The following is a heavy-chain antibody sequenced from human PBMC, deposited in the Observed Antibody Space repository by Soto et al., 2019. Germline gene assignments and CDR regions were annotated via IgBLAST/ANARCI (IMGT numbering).Heavy chain of an antibody. J-gene: IGHJ4*02. V-gene: IGHV4-38-2*02. CDR1: GYSINRGFY. D-gene: IGHD3-10*01. CDR2: SYYGRNT. Sequence: PSETLSLTCAVSGYSINRGFYWGWIRQSPGRGLEWIGSSYYGRNTYYNPSLNRRVTISIDASKNQFSLTLTSVTAADTAVYYCARDDGIKASPSDWTQRNLDTGSS. CDR3: ARDDGIKASPSD.